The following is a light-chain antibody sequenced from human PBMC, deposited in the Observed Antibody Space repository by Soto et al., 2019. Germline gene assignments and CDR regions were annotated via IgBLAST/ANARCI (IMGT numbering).Light chain of an antibody. CDR1: QSISSY. CDR3: QQSYSTWT. V-gene: IGKV1-39*01. Sequence: DIQMTQSPSSLSASVGDRVTITCRASQSISSYLNWYQQKPGKAPKLLIYGASSLQSGVPSRISGSGSGTDFTLTISSLQTEDFATYYWQQSYSTWTFGQGTKVEIK. J-gene: IGKJ1*01. CDR2: GAS.